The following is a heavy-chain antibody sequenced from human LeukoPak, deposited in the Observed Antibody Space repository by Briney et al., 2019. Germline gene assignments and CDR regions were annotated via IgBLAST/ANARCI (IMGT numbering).Heavy chain of an antibody. CDR2: INPNSGGT. CDR1: GYTFTGYY. J-gene: IGHJ4*02. Sequence: ASVKVSCKASGYTFTGYYMHWVRQAPGQGLEWMGWINPNSGGTNYAQKFQGWVTMTRDTSISTAYMELSRLRSDDTAVYYCARSDILTGYHFDYWGQGTLVTVSS. CDR3: ARSDILTGYHFDY. V-gene: IGHV1-2*04. D-gene: IGHD3-9*01.